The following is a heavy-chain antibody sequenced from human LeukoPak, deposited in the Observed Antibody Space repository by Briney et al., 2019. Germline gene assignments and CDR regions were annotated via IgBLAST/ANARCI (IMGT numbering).Heavy chain of an antibody. Sequence: SETLSLTCTVSGGSISSSSYYWGWIRQPPGKGLEWIGSIYYSGSTYYNPSLKSRVTISVDTSKNQFSLQLNSVTPEDTAVYYCARDRWQQPVLTTPYYYYYYYMDVWGKGTTVTISS. V-gene: IGHV4-39*02. J-gene: IGHJ6*03. CDR1: GGSISSSSYY. CDR3: ARDRWQQPVLTTPYYYYYYYMDV. CDR2: IYYSGST. D-gene: IGHD6-13*01.